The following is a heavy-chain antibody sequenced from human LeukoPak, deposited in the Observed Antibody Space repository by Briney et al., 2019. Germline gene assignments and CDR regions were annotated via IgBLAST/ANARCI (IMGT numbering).Heavy chain of an antibody. CDR2: INPNSGGT. V-gene: IGHV1-2*02. CDR1: GYTFTGYY. Sequence: ASVKVSCKASGYTFTGYYMHWVRQAPGQGLEWMGWINPNSGGTNYAQKLQGRVTMTRDTSISTAYMELSRLRSDDTAVYYCARYYYDSSGYYYFDYWGQGTLVTVSS. D-gene: IGHD3-22*01. J-gene: IGHJ4*02. CDR3: ARYYYDSSGYYYFDY.